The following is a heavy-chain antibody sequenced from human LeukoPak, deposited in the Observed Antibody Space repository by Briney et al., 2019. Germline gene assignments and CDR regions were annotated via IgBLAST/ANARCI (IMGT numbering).Heavy chain of an antibody. CDR2: MNPNSGNA. Sequence: ASVKVSCKASGYTLTSYDINWVRQATGQGLEWMGWMNPNSGNAGYAQKFQGRVTMTRNSSISTAYMELSSLRSEDTAVYYCARDRGAFDIWGQGTMVTVSS. CDR1: GYTLTSYD. J-gene: IGHJ3*02. CDR3: ARDRGAFDI. V-gene: IGHV1-8*01.